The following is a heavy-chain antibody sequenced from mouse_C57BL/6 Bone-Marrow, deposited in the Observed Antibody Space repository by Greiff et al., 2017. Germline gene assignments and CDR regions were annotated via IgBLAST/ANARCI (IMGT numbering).Heavy chain of an antibody. CDR3: ARGGGKDY. V-gene: IGHV1-76*01. D-gene: IGHD2-1*01. J-gene: IGHJ2*01. Sequence: VKLVESGAELVRPGASVKLSCKASGYTFTDYYINWVKQRPGHGLEWIARIYPGSGNTNYNEKFKGKATLTAEKSSSTAYMQLSSLTSEDSAVYFCARGGGKDYWGQGTTLTVSS. CDR2: IYPGSGNT. CDR1: GYTFTDYY.